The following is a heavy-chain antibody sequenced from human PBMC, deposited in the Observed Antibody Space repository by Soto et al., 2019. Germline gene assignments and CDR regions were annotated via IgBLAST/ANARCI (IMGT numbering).Heavy chain of an antibody. CDR3: ARRRYSSGWSVGGDYYFDY. J-gene: IGHJ4*02. V-gene: IGHV4-59*08. D-gene: IGHD6-19*01. CDR2: IYYSGST. CDR1: GGSISSYY. Sequence: PSETLSLTCTVSGGSISSYYWSWIRQPPGKGLEWIGYIYYSGSTNYNPSLKSRVTISVDTSKNQFSLKLSSVTAADTAVYYCARRRYSSGWSVGGDYYFDYWGQGTLVTVSS.